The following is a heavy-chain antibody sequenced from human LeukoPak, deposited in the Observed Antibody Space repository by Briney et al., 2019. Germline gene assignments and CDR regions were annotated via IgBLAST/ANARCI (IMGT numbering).Heavy chain of an antibody. Sequence: PGGSLRLSCAASAFAFSSHAMSWVRQAPGKGLEWVSASGTDGDTYYADSVKGRFTISRDNSKNTLYLQMTSLRAEDTAVYYCAKKIPGTYPYDSWGQGTLVTVSP. CDR2: SGTDGDT. CDR3: AKKIPGTYPYDS. J-gene: IGHJ4*02. V-gene: IGHV3-23*01. D-gene: IGHD6-13*01. CDR1: AFAFSSHA.